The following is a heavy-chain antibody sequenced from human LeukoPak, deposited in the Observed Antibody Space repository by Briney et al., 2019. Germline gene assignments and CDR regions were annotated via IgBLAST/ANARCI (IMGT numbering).Heavy chain of an antibody. V-gene: IGHV3-23*01. Sequence: PGGSLRLSCAASGFTFSNSAMSWVRQAPGKGLEWVSSLSGSGITTYYADSVQGRFTISRDNSTNTLYLQMNSLSAVDTALYYCARDASGSHYPYYFDYWGQGTLVTVSS. CDR2: LSGSGITT. CDR3: ARDASGSHYPYYFDY. D-gene: IGHD3-10*01. CDR1: GFTFSNSA. J-gene: IGHJ4*02.